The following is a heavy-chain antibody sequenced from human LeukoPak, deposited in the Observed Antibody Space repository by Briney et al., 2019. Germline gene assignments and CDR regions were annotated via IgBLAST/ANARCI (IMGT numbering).Heavy chain of an antibody. V-gene: IGHV3-23*01. Sequence: GGSLRLSCAASGFTFSNHAMTWVRQAPGKGLEWVSGISGSGGSTFYADSVKGRFTISRDNSKNTLYLQMNSLRADDTAVYHCAKEEGAAAGHSAIDYWGQGTLVAVSS. CDR2: ISGSGGST. CDR3: AKEEGAAAGHSAIDY. CDR1: GFTFSNHA. J-gene: IGHJ4*02. D-gene: IGHD6-13*01.